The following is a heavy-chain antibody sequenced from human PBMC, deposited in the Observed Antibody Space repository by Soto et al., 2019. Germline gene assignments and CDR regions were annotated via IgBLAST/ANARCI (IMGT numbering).Heavy chain of an antibody. CDR3: ARGGVSTRTFDS. D-gene: IGHD3-3*01. Sequence: GESLKISCKGSGYNFAGYWIAWVRQMPGKGLELMGIIYPSDSDTRYRPSFQGQVTISADKSISSAYLQWSSLRASETAMYYCARGGVSTRTFDSWGQGTPVTVSS. CDR2: IYPSDSDT. V-gene: IGHV5-51*01. J-gene: IGHJ4*02. CDR1: GYNFAGYW.